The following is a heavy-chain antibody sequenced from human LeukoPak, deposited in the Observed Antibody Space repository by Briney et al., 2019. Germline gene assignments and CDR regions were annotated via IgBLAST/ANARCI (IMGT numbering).Heavy chain of an antibody. CDR2: IYYSGST. V-gene: IGHV4-39*01. Sequence: SETLSLTFSVSGGDISSSSLHWRWIRQPPGEGLEGRGSIYYSGSTYYNPSLKSRVTISVDTSKNQFSLKLSSVTAADTAVYYCARQVLYDSSGYLDYWGQGTLVTVSS. CDR3: ARQVLYDSSGYLDY. CDR1: GGDISSSSLH. D-gene: IGHD3-22*01. J-gene: IGHJ4*02.